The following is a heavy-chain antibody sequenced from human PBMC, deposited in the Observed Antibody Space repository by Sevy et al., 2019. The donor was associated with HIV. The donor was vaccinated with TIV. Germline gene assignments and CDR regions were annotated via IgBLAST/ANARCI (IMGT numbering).Heavy chain of an antibody. J-gene: IGHJ6*02. CDR3: AGKWAAAPGGGGFYYGMDV. Sequence: GGSLRLSCAASGFTFSSYEMNWVRQAPGKGLQWVSYISSSGTTIYYVDSVKGRFTISRDNAKNSLYLQMNSLRAEDTAVYYCAGKWAAAPGGGGFYYGMDVWGQGTTVTVSS. CDR1: GFTFSSYE. V-gene: IGHV3-48*03. D-gene: IGHD6-13*01. CDR2: ISSSGTTI.